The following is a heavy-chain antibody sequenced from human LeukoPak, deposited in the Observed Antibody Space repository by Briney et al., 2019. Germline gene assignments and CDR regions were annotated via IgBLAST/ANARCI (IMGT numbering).Heavy chain of an antibody. D-gene: IGHD2-2*01. V-gene: IGHV4-59*01. CDR3: ARGGYQLLSGWFGP. CDR1: GGSISSYY. Sequence: SETLSLTCTVSGGSISSYYWSWIRQPPGKGLEWIGYIYYSGSTNYNPSLKSRVTISVDTSKNQFSLKLSSVTAADTAVYYCARGGYQLLSGWFGPWGQGTLVTVSS. J-gene: IGHJ5*02. CDR2: IYYSGST.